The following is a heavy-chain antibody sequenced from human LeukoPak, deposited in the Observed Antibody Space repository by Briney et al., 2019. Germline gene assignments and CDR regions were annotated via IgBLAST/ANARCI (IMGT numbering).Heavy chain of an antibody. CDR2: ISGSGGST. Sequence: SCKASGGTFSSYAMSWVRQAPGKGLEWVSAISGSGGSTYYADSVKGRFTISRDNSKNTLYLQMNSLRAEDTAVYYCAGILTGYAYYFDYWGQGTLVTVSS. V-gene: IGHV3-23*01. D-gene: IGHD3-9*01. CDR3: AGILTGYAYYFDY. J-gene: IGHJ4*02. CDR1: GGTFSSYA.